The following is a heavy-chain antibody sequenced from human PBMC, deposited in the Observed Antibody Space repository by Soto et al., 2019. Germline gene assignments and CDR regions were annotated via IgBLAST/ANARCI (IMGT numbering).Heavy chain of an antibody. J-gene: IGHJ4*02. CDR1: SGSISSSNW. CDR3: VKSGDYYFEY. D-gene: IGHD4-17*01. CDR2: IYHSGST. Sequence: QVQLQESGPGLVKPSGTLSLTCAVSSGSISSSNWWTWVRQPPGKGLEWIGEIYHSGSTNYNASLKSRVSISVDTSKNQFSLRLSSVTAADTAVYYCVKSGDYYFEYWGQGTPVTVSS. V-gene: IGHV4-4*02.